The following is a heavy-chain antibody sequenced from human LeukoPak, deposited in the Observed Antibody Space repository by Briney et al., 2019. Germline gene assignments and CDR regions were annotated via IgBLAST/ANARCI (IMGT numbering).Heavy chain of an antibody. D-gene: IGHD6-19*01. Sequence: GGSLRLSCAASGFTFSSYWMHWVRQAPGKGLVWVSRINSDGSSTYYADSVKGRFTISRDNSKNTLYLQMNSLRAEDTAVYYCAKDVAVATFDYWGQGTLVTVSS. CDR1: GFTFSSYW. V-gene: IGHV3-74*01. J-gene: IGHJ4*02. CDR2: INSDGSST. CDR3: AKDVAVATFDY.